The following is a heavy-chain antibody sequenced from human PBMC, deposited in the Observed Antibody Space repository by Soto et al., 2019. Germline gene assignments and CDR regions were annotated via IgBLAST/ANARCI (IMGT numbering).Heavy chain of an antibody. CDR3: ARDDYGDYADYYSGMDV. V-gene: IGHV1-69*06. D-gene: IGHD4-17*01. CDR2: IIPIFGTA. J-gene: IGHJ6*02. Sequence: QVQLVQSGAEVKKPGSSVKVSCKASGGTFSSYAISWVRQAPGQGLEWMGGIIPIFGTANYAQKFQGRVTITADKSTSTAYMELSSLRSEDTAVYYCARDDYGDYADYYSGMDVWGQGTPVTVSS. CDR1: GGTFSSYA.